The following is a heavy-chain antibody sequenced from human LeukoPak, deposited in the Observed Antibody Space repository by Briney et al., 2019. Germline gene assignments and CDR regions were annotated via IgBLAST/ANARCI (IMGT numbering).Heavy chain of an antibody. V-gene: IGHV3-15*01. CDR2: VKGKTDGAAA. CDR3: ITEHN. J-gene: IGHJ4*01. Sequence: TGGSLRLSCTASGFTFSNAWMSWVRQAAGKGLEWVGRVKGKTDGAAADYAAPVKGRFSISTDDSRDTLYLQMRGLKTEDTAVYYCITEHNWGHGTLVAVSS. CDR1: GFTFSNAW. D-gene: IGHD2-21*01.